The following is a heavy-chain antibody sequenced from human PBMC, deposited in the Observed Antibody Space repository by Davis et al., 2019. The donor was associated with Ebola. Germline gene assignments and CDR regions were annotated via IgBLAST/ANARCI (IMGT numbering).Heavy chain of an antibody. D-gene: IGHD3/OR15-3a*01. Sequence: SVKVSCKASGGTFNNYAINWVRLAPGEGLEWMGDIIPISGTSKTAQRFQDRFTITADTSTSTVFMELNSLRSDDTAVYYCGRGEEGHDVWNGLLATWGQGTLVTVSS. CDR3: GRGEEGHDVWNGLLAT. CDR1: GGTFNNYA. V-gene: IGHV1-69*06. CDR2: IIPISGTS. J-gene: IGHJ4*01.